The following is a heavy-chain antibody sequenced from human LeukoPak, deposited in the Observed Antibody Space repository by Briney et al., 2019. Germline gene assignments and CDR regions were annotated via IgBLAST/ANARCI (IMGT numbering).Heavy chain of an antibody. Sequence: SGGSLRLSCAASGFTFANYAMTWVRQAPGKGLEWVSTIRSRGGSTYYAGSVKGRFTISRDGSNNTLFLQLNSLRAEDTATYYCAKVKGLVIVSSSMDVWGQGTTVTVSS. J-gene: IGHJ6*02. CDR1: GFTFANYA. CDR2: IRSRGGST. D-gene: IGHD5/OR15-5a*01. CDR3: AKVKGLVIVSSSMDV. V-gene: IGHV3-23*01.